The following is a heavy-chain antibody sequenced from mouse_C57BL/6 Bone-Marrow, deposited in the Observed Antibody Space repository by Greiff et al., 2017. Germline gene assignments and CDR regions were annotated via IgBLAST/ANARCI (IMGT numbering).Heavy chain of an antibody. D-gene: IGHD1-1*01. V-gene: IGHV5-17*01. J-gene: IGHJ2*01. Sequence: DVMLVESGGGLVKPGGSLKLSCAASGFTFSDYGMHWVRQAPEKGLEWVAYISSGSSTIYYADTVKGRFTISRDNAKNTLFLQMTSLRSEDTAMYYCARVATGNFDYWGQGTTRTVSS. CDR2: ISSGSSTI. CDR1: GFTFSDYG. CDR3: ARVATGNFDY.